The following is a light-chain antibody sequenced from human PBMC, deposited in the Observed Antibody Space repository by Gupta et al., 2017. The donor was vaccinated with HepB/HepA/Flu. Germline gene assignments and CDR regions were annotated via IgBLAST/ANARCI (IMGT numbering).Light chain of an antibody. J-gene: IGLJ1*01. CDR3: CSKAGSRYV. Sequence: SALTQPRSVSGSPGQSVTISCTGTSSDVGGYNYVSWYQQHPGKAPKVMIYDVAKRPSGAPDRFSGSKSATTASLTIAGRQAEDEDYYYCCSKAGSRYVFGTGTKVTVL. V-gene: IGLV2-11*01. CDR2: DVA. CDR1: SSDVGGYNY.